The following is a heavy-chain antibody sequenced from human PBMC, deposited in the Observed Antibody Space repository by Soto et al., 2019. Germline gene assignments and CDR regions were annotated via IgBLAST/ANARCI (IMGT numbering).Heavy chain of an antibody. Sequence: PGGSLRLSCAASGFTFSSYGMHWVRQAPGKGLEWVAVISYDGSNKYYADSVKGRFTISRDNSKNTLYLQMNSLRAEDTAVYYCAKDSPVAAAVHYGMDVWGQGTTVTVSS. CDR3: AKDSPVAAAVHYGMDV. J-gene: IGHJ6*02. CDR1: GFTFSSYG. V-gene: IGHV3-30*18. CDR2: ISYDGSNK. D-gene: IGHD6-13*01.